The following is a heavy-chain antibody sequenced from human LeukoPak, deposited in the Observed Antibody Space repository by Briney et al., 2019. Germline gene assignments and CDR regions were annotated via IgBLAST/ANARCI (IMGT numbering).Heavy chain of an antibody. J-gene: IGHJ3*02. V-gene: IGHV1-2*02. CDR1: GYTFTCYF. CDR3: AREYYDILTGYTDAFDI. D-gene: IGHD3-9*01. Sequence: ASVNVSFKAPGYTFTCYFMHWVGQAPGQGLEWVGWSNPNRGCKNYAQQFQGRVTMPRDTSISTAYMELSRLRSDDKAVYYCAREYYDILTGYTDAFDIWGQGTMVTVSS. CDR2: SNPNRGCK.